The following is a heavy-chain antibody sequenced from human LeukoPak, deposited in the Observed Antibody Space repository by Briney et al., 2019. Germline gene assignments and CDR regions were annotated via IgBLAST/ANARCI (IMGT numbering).Heavy chain of an antibody. Sequence: PSETLSLTCTVSGGSISSGGYYWSWIRQPPGKGLEWIGYIYYSGSTYYNPSLKSRVTISVDTSKNQFSLKLSSVTAADTAVYYCARVGSSSITTYFDYWGQGTLVTVSS. CDR2: IYYSGST. D-gene: IGHD6-6*01. V-gene: IGHV4-31*03. CDR1: GGSISSGGYY. CDR3: ARVGSSSITTYFDY. J-gene: IGHJ4*02.